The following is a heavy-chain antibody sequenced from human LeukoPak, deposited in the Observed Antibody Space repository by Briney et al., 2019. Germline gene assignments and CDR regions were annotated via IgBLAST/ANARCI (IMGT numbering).Heavy chain of an antibody. CDR1: GGSISSSNW. J-gene: IGHJ4*02. Sequence: SGTLSLTCAVSGGSISSSNWWSWVRQPPGKGLEWIGEIYHSGSTNYNPSLKSRITISVDTSKNQFSLKLSSVTAADTAVYYCARFAYCGGHCWYYFDYWGQGSLVTVSS. CDR3: ARFAYCGGHCWYYFDY. CDR2: IYHSGST. D-gene: IGHD2-21*02. V-gene: IGHV4-4*02.